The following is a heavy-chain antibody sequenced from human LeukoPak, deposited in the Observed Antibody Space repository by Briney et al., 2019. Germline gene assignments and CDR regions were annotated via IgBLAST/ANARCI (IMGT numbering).Heavy chain of an antibody. J-gene: IGHJ4*02. CDR1: GVSISSSAHY. V-gene: IGHV4-39*02. D-gene: IGHD6-13*01. Sequence: SETLSLTCTVSGVSISSSAHYWGWIRQPPGKGLEWIGSIYYSGSTYYNSSLKSRVTISLDTSKNQFSMKLSSVTAADTAVHYCAREGSSSWYNFDYWGQGTLVTVSS. CDR2: IYYSGST. CDR3: AREGSSSWYNFDY.